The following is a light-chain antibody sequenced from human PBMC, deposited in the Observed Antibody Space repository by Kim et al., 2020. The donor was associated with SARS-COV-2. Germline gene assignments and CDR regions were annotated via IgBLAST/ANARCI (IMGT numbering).Light chain of an antibody. CDR1: QSVSSY. CDR2: DAS. V-gene: IGKV3-11*01. Sequence: LSPGERATLSCRASQSVSSYLAWYQQKPGQAPRLLIYDASNRATGIPARFSGSGSGTDFTLTISSLEPEDFAVYYCQQRSNWPPYTVGQGTKLE. J-gene: IGKJ2*01. CDR3: QQRSNWPPYT.